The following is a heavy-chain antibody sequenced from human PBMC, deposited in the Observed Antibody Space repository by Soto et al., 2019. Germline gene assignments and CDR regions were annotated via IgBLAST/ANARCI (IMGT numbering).Heavy chain of an antibody. Sequence: EVQLLESGGGLVQPGGSQRLSCAASGFTFSSYAMSWVRQGPGKGLEWVTLISGSGGATDYADSVKGRFTVSRDNSKNTLYLELNSLTAGDTAIYYCAKIHSGSSEDAFDVWGQGTVVTVSS. V-gene: IGHV3-23*01. CDR3: AKIHSGSSEDAFDV. CDR1: GFTFSSYA. D-gene: IGHD6-19*01. CDR2: ISGSGGAT. J-gene: IGHJ3*01.